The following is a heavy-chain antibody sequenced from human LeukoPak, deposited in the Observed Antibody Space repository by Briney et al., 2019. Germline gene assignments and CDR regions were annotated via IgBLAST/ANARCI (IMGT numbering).Heavy chain of an antibody. D-gene: IGHD6-6*01. Sequence: SETLSLTCTVSGGSISSSSYYWGWIRQPPGKGLEWIGSIYHSGSTYYNPSLKSRATISVDTSKNQFSLKLSSVTGADTAVYYCARTRSSSVFAFDIWGQGTMVTVSS. CDR2: IYHSGST. J-gene: IGHJ3*02. CDR3: ARTRSSSVFAFDI. CDR1: GGSISSSSYY. V-gene: IGHV4-39*07.